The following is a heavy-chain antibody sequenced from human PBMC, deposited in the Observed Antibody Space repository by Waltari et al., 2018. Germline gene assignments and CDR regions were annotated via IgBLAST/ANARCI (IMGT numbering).Heavy chain of an antibody. CDR1: GASISSYH. V-gene: IGHV4-4*07. CDR3: ARVAYYGGSGGDYFDY. J-gene: IGHJ4*02. D-gene: IGHD3-22*01. CDR2: INTSGTT. Sequence: QVQLQESGPGLVKPSETLSLTCTVSGASISSYHWSWLRQTAGKGLEWIWRINTSGTTNYNPSLKSRVTLSIDPSKNHFSLKLSSVSAADTAVYYCARVAYYGGSGGDYFDYWGQGTRVTVSS.